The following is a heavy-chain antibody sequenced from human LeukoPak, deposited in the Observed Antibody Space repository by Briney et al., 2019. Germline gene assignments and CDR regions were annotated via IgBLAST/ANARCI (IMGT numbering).Heavy chain of an antibody. Sequence: GGSLRLSCAASGFTFSNYAMSWVRQAPGKGLEWVAAISGSGGSTYYADSVKGRFTISRDNSKNTLYLQMNSLTAEDTAVYYCAKVPYSNYVSSEYYFDYWGQGTLVTVSS. D-gene: IGHD4-11*01. V-gene: IGHV3-23*01. CDR1: GFTFSNYA. J-gene: IGHJ4*02. CDR2: ISGSGGST. CDR3: AKVPYSNYVSSEYYFDY.